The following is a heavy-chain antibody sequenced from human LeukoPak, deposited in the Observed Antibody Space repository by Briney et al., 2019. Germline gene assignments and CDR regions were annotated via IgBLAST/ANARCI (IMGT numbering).Heavy chain of an antibody. J-gene: IGHJ4*02. D-gene: IGHD3-22*01. CDR1: GGSISSSNW. V-gene: IGHV4-4*02. Sequence: PSETLSLTCAVSGGSISSSNWWSWVRQPPGKGLEWIGEIYHSGSTNYNPSLKSRVTISVDKSKNQFSLKLSSVTAADTAVYYCARGRRDSSGYYDGLDYWGQGTLVTVSS. CDR3: ARGRRDSSGYYDGLDY. CDR2: IYHSGST.